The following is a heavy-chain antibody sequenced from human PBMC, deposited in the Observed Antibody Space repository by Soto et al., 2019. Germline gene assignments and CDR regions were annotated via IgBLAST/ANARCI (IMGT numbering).Heavy chain of an antibody. J-gene: IGHJ6*03. V-gene: IGHV3-48*01. CDR3: ARALRITGTRGGYYYYMDV. CDR2: ISSSSSTI. Sequence: GGSLRLSCAASGFTFSSYSMNWVRQAPGKGLEWVSYISSSSSTIYYADSVKGRFTISRDNAKNSLYLQMNSLRAEDTAVYYCARALRITGTRGGYYYYMDVSGKGTTVTVS. CDR1: GFTFSSYS. D-gene: IGHD1-7*01.